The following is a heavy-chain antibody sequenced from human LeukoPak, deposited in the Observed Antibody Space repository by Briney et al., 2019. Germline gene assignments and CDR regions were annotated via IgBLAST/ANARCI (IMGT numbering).Heavy chain of an antibody. V-gene: IGHV1-46*01. J-gene: IGHJ4*02. CDR3: ARGYTTWADY. CDR2: IDPSGGST. CDR1: GYTFTSYY. D-gene: IGHD1-14*01. Sequence: GASEKVSCKPSGYTFTSYYMHWVRQAPGQGLEWMGIIDPSGGSTSYAQKFQGRVTMTRDTSTSTVYMELSSLRSEDTAVYYCARGYTTWADYWGQGTLVTVSS.